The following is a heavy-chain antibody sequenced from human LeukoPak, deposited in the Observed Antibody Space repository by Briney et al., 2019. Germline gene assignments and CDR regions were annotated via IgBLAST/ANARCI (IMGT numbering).Heavy chain of an antibody. CDR1: GFTFTNAW. V-gene: IGHV3-15*01. D-gene: IGHD4-23*01. J-gene: IGHJ4*02. Sequence: GGSLRLSCAASGFTFTNAWMSWVRQAPGKGLEWVGRIKSRVSGGTTDYAAPVKGRFTISRDDSRNTLHLQMDSLRAEDTAVYYCTSDLPGGYSNYFDDWGQGTLVTVSS. CDR2: IKSRVSGGTT. CDR3: TSDLPGGYSNYFDD.